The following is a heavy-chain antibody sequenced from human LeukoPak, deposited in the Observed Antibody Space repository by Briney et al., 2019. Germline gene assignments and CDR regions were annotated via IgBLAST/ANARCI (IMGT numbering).Heavy chain of an antibody. CDR3: ARAGGPSAFDI. CDR2: IRDSGSST. D-gene: IGHD6-6*01. CDR1: GFTFSSYA. J-gene: IGHJ3*02. V-gene: IGHV3-23*01. Sequence: GGSLRLSCAASGFTFSSYAMSWVRQAPGKGLEWVSAIRDSGSSTHYADSVKGRFTTSRDNAKNTLYLQMNSLRAEDTAVYYCARAGGPSAFDIWGQGTMVTVSS.